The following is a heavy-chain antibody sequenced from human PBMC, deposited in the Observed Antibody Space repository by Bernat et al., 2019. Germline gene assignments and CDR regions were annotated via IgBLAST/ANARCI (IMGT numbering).Heavy chain of an antibody. Sequence: QVQLVQSGAEVKKPGASVKVSCKASGYTFTGYYMHWVRQAPGQGLEWMGRINPNSGGTNYAQKLQGRVTMTRDTSISTAYMELSRLRSDDTAVYYCARAYYYGSGGYYYYYMDVWGKGTTVTVSS. CDR1: GYTFTGYY. CDR2: INPNSGGT. J-gene: IGHJ6*03. D-gene: IGHD3-10*01. V-gene: IGHV1-2*06. CDR3: ARAYYYGSGGYYYYYMDV.